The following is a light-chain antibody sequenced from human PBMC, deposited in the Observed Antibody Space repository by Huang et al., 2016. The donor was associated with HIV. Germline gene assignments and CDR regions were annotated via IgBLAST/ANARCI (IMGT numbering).Light chain of an antibody. CDR1: QSISTY. J-gene: IGKJ5*01. V-gene: IGKV1-39*01. Sequence: IQMTQSPTSLSASVGDRVSIVCRASQSISTYLNWYQQKPGKAPKLLISSASTLHSGGPSMVSGSGSGTEFTLTIRGLQLDDFATYYCQQSYSALSSFGPGTRL. CDR2: SAS. CDR3: QQSYSALSS.